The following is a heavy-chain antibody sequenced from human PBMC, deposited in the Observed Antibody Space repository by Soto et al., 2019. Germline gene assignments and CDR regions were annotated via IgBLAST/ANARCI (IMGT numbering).Heavy chain of an antibody. CDR1: GGTFGNSA. CDR3: AKVMAAAGYDS. D-gene: IGHD3-16*01. V-gene: IGHV1-69*01. CDR2: IIPVFGTV. J-gene: IGHJ4*02. Sequence: SVEVCCKSSGGTFGNSAISWVRQDPGQVLEWMGGIIPVFGTVNYAQKFEGRVTITADESTSTVFMEMSRLTSEDTAVYYCAKVMAAAGYDSWGQGTLVTVSS.